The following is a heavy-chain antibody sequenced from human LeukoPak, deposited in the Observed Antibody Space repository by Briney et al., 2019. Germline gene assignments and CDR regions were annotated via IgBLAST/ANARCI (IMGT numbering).Heavy chain of an antibody. J-gene: IGHJ5*02. V-gene: IGHV4-34*01. Sequence: SETLSLTCAVYGGSFSGYYWSWIRQPPGKGLEWIGEINHSGSTNYNPSLKSRVTISVDTSKNQFSLKLSSVTAADTAVYYCARGSLTTVTTRNNWFDPWGQGTLVTVSS. D-gene: IGHD4-11*01. CDR3: ARGSLTTVTTRNNWFDP. CDR2: INHSGST. CDR1: GGSFSGYY.